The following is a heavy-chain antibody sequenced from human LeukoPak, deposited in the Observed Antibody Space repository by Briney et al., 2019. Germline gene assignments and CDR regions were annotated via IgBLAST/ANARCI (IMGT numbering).Heavy chain of an antibody. CDR2: IYHSGST. Sequence: SETLSLTCTVSGYSISSGYYWGWIRQPPGKGLEWIGSIYHSGSTYYNPSLKSRVTISVDTSKNQFSLKLSSVTAADTAVYYCARGGSSWRNDAFDIWGQGTMVTVSS. J-gene: IGHJ3*02. CDR1: GYSISSGYY. V-gene: IGHV4-38-2*02. CDR3: ARGGSSWRNDAFDI. D-gene: IGHD6-13*01.